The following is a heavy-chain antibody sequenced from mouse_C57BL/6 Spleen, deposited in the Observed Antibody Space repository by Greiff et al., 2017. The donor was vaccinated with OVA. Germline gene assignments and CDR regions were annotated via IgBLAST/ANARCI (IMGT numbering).Heavy chain of an antibody. CDR1: GYTFTDYY. D-gene: IGHD1-1*01. Sequence: DVQLQESGPELVKPGASVKISCKASGYTFTDYYMNWVKQSHGKSLEWIGDINPNNGGTSYNQKFKGKATLTVDKSSSTAYMELRSLTSEDSAVYYCARSWYYGSSFYFDYWGQGTTLTVSS. CDR3: ARSWYYGSSFYFDY. CDR2: INPNNGGT. J-gene: IGHJ2*01. V-gene: IGHV1-26*01.